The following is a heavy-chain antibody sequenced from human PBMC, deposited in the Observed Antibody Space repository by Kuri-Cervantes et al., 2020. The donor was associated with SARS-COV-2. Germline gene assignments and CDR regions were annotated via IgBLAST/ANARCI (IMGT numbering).Heavy chain of an antibody. D-gene: IGHD6-6*01. J-gene: IGHJ4*02. Sequence: GRSLKISCAVSGLTVNEAWMGWVRQAPGRGLEWVGRLKSKSDGGTPDYAAPVKGRFTISGDESKNTLNLQMNSLKTEDTALYYCTTDRAITVRPLFDSWGQGTLVTVSS. CDR2: LKSKSDGGTP. V-gene: IGHV3-15*01. CDR3: TTDRAITVRPLFDS. CDR1: GLTVNEAW.